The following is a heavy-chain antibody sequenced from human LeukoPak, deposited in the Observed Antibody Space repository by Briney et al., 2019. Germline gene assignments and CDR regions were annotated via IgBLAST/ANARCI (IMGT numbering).Heavy chain of an antibody. Sequence: SETLSLTCTVSDGSMTNYHWTWIRQSPGKAPEYIGYIYNIETTNYNPSLKSRVTVSVDMSTKQFSLRLNSVTAADTAVYYCARGSDGDRFDPWGQGILVTVSS. CDR1: DGSMTNYH. D-gene: IGHD2-21*02. CDR2: IYNIETT. CDR3: ARGSDGDRFDP. V-gene: IGHV4-59*01. J-gene: IGHJ5*02.